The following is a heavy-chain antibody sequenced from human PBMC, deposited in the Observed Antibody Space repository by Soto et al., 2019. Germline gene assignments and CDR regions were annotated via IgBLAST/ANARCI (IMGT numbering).Heavy chain of an antibody. CDR2: IKQDGSEK. CDR3: AKLVTAIRNWFDP. V-gene: IGHV3-7*03. J-gene: IGHJ5*02. Sequence: PGGSLRLSCAASGFTFSSYWMSWVRQAPGKGLEWVANIKQDGSEKYYVDSVKGRFTISRDNAKNSLYLQMNSLRAEDTAVYYCAKLVTAIRNWFDPWGQGTLVTVSS. CDR1: GFTFSSYW. D-gene: IGHD2-21*02.